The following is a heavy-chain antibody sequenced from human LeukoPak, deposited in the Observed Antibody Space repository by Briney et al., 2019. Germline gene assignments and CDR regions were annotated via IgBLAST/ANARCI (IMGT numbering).Heavy chain of an antibody. J-gene: IGHJ5*02. D-gene: IGHD3-10*01. CDR3: ARHYYYGSGSYHWFDP. CDR1: GASFSRYY. Sequence: SETLSLTCAVYGASFSRYYWSWIRLPPGKGLEWIGEINHSGSTNYNPSLKSRVTISVDTSKNQFSLKLSSVTAADTAVFYCARHYYYGSGSYHWFDPWGQATLVTVSS. V-gene: IGHV4-34*01. CDR2: INHSGST.